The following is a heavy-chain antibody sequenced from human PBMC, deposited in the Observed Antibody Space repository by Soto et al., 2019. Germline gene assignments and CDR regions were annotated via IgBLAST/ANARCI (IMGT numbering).Heavy chain of an antibody. Sequence: KSSETLSLTCAVYGGSFSGYYWSWIRQPPGKGLEWIGEINHSGSTNYNPSLKSRVTISVDTSKNQFSLKLSSVTAADTAVYYCARGRESGYSSSSWFDPWGQGTLVTVSS. CDR1: GGSFSGYY. V-gene: IGHV4-34*01. D-gene: IGHD6-6*01. J-gene: IGHJ5*02. CDR3: ARGRESGYSSSSWFDP. CDR2: INHSGST.